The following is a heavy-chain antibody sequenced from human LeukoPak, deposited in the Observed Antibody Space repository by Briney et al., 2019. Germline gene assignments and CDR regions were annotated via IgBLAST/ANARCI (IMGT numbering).Heavy chain of an antibody. V-gene: IGHV5-51*01. D-gene: IGHD2-15*01. CDR2: IYPGDSAT. CDR1: GYSFTSYW. J-gene: IGHJ5*02. CDR3: ARRYCSGGSCYSSFDP. Sequence: GESLEISCKGSGYSFTSYWIGWVRQMPGKGLEWMGIIYPGDSATRYSPSFQGQVTISADKSISTAYLQWSSLKASDTAMYYCARRYCSGGSCYSSFDPWGQGTLVTVSS.